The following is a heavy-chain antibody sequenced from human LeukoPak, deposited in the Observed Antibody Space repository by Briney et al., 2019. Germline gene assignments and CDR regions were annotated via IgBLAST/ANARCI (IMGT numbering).Heavy chain of an antibody. CDR1: GFTFSSYA. Sequence: GSLRLSCAASGFTFSSYAMSWVRQAPGKGLEWVSAISGSGGSTYYADSVKGRFTISRDNSKNTLYLQMNSLRAEDTAVYYCAKGCCSSTSCSHYYYYYYMDVWGKGTTVTVSS. CDR3: AKGCCSSTSCSHYYYYYYMDV. V-gene: IGHV3-23*01. D-gene: IGHD2-2*01. J-gene: IGHJ6*03. CDR2: ISGSGGST.